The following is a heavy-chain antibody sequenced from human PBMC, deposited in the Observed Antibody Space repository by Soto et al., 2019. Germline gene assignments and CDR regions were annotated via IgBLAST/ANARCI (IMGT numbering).Heavy chain of an antibody. J-gene: IGHJ4*02. D-gene: IGHD4-17*01. V-gene: IGHV4-59*01. Sequence: SETLSLTCTVSGGSISSYYLSWIRQPPGKGLEWIGYIYYSGSTNYNPSLKSRVTISVDTSKNQFSLKLSSVTAADTAVYYCARAYGDYVFDYWGQGTLVTVSS. CDR1: GGSISSYY. CDR2: IYYSGST. CDR3: ARAYGDYVFDY.